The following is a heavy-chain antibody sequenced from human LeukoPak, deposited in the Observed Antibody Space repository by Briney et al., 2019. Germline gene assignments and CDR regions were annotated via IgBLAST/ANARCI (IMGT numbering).Heavy chain of an antibody. CDR1: GGSISGYY. V-gene: IGHV4-59*01. J-gene: IGHJ4*02. CDR3: ARGERLGLDS. Sequence: SQTLSLTCTVSGGSISGYYWSWIRQPPGKGLEWVGYIYSSGHTNYNPSLKSRVTISVDTSKNQFSLRLISVTAADTAVYYCARGERLGLDSWGQGTLVTVSS. CDR2: IYSSGHT. D-gene: IGHD6-19*01.